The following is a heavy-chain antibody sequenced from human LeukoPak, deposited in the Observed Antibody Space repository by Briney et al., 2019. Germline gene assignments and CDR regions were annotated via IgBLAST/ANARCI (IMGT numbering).Heavy chain of an antibody. CDR2: IIPIFGTA. CDR1: GGTFSSYA. CDR3: ARERGADYDYVWGSYRSPYFDY. J-gene: IGHJ4*02. D-gene: IGHD3-16*02. V-gene: IGHV1-69*13. Sequence: ASVKVSCKASGGTFSSYAISWVRQAPGQGLEWMGGIIPIFGTANYAQKFQGRVTITADESTSTAYMELSSLRSEDTAVYYCARERGADYDYVWGSYRSPYFDYWGQGTLVTVSS.